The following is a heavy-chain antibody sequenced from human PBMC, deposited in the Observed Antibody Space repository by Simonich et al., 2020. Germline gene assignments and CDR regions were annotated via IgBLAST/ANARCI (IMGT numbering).Heavy chain of an antibody. J-gene: IGHJ3*02. Sequence: QVQLVHSAAEMKKPGASVKVSCKASGYTFTGYYMHWVRQAPGQGLGWREWKNHNRGGTNYAKNFQGRVTMTRDPSISTAYMELSRLRSDDTAVYYCARNGLVGILKAFDIWGQGTMVTVSS. CDR2: KNHNRGGT. V-gene: IGHV1-2*02. CDR3: ARNGLVGILKAFDI. CDR1: GYTFTGYY. D-gene: IGHD2-21*01.